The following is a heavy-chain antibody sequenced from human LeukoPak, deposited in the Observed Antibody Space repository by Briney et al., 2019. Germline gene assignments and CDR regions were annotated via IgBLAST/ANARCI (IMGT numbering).Heavy chain of an antibody. CDR3: ARGITIFGVAANWFDP. Sequence: GGSPRLSCAASGFTFSSYWMSWVRQAPGKGLEWVTNIKQDGSEKYYVDSVKGRFTISRDNAKNSLYLQMNSLRAEDTAVYYCARGITIFGVAANWFDPWGQGILVTVSS. CDR1: GFTFSSYW. J-gene: IGHJ5*02. CDR2: IKQDGSEK. D-gene: IGHD3-3*01. V-gene: IGHV3-7*04.